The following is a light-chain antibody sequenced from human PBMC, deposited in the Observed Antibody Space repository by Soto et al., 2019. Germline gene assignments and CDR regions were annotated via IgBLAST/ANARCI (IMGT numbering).Light chain of an antibody. CDR1: QNINNW. J-gene: IGKJ1*01. CDR2: KAS. CDR3: QQYNSWPQT. Sequence: DIQMTQSPSTLPASVGDRVTITCRASQNINNWLAWYQQKPGKGPSLLIYKASNLESGVSSRFSGSGSGTEFTLTIGSLQSEDFAVYYCQQYNSWPQTFGQGTKVDIK. V-gene: IGKV1-5*03.